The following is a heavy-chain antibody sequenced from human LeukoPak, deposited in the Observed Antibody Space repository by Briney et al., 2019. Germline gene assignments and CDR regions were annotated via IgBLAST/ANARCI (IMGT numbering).Heavy chain of an antibody. CDR2: ISAYNGNT. D-gene: IGHD3-16*01. Sequence: ASVKVSCKASGYTFTSYGISWVRQAPGQGLEWMGWISAYNGNTNYAQKLQGRVTMTTDTSTSTAYMGLRSLRSDDTAVYYCARDEMKLGAFDYWGQGTLVTVSS. J-gene: IGHJ4*02. CDR1: GYTFTSYG. V-gene: IGHV1-18*01. CDR3: ARDEMKLGAFDY.